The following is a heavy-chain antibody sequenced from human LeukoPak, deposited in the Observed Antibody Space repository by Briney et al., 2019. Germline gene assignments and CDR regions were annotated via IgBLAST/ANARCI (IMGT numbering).Heavy chain of an antibody. CDR1: GFTVSSNY. J-gene: IGHJ5*01. V-gene: IGHV3-23*01. CDR2: TSGSGGIT. D-gene: IGHD4-11*01. CDR3: AKASSVTTTYNWFDS. Sequence: PGGSLRLSCAASGFTVSSNYMSWVRQAPGKGLEWVSGTSGSGGITNYADSVKGRFTISRDNSKNTLYLQMSSLRAEDTAVYYCAKASSVTTTYNWFDSWGQGTLVTVSS.